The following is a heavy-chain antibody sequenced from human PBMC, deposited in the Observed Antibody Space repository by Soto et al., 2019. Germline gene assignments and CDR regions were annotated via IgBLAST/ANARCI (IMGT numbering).Heavy chain of an antibody. Sequence: EVQLLESGGGLVQPGGSLRLSCAASGFTFSSYAMSWVRQAPGKGLEWVSAISGSGGSTYYADSVKGRFTISRDNSKNTLYLQMNSLRAEDTAVYYCAKEDIVLMVYSIVGYYFDYWGQGTLVTVSS. V-gene: IGHV3-23*01. CDR2: ISGSGGST. J-gene: IGHJ4*02. D-gene: IGHD2-8*01. CDR3: AKEDIVLMVYSIVGYYFDY. CDR1: GFTFSSYA.